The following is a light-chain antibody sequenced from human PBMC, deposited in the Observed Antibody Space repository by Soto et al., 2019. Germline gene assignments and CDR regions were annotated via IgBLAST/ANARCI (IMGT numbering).Light chain of an antibody. J-gene: IGKJ2*01. CDR3: QQRSNWPMYT. CDR2: AAS. V-gene: IGKV3-11*01. CDR1: QSVSSY. Sequence: EIVLTQSPATLSLPPGERATLSCRASQSVSSYLAWYQQKPGQAPRLLIYAASNRATGIPARFSGSGSGTDFTLXIXXXXXXXXXXXXXQQRSNWPMYTFGQGTKLEIK.